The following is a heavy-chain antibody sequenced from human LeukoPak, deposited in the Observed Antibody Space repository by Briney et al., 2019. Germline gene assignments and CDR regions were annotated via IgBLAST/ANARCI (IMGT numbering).Heavy chain of an antibody. CDR3: AKVGPHYDILTGHDY. D-gene: IGHD3-9*01. CDR2: ISGSGGST. J-gene: IGHJ4*02. CDR1: GFTFNTYA. V-gene: IGHV3-23*01. Sequence: GGSLRLSCAASGFTFNTYAMTWVRQAPGKGLEWVSAISGSGGSTYYADSVKGRFTISRDNSKNTLYLQMNSLRAEDTAVYYCAKVGPHYDILTGHDYWGQGTLVTVSS.